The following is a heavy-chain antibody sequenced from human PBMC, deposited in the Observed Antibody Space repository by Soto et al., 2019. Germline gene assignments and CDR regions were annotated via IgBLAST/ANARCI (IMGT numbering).Heavy chain of an antibody. CDR2: ISSSGSPI. V-gene: IGHV3-48*02. J-gene: IGHJ2*01. Sequence: EVQLVESGGGLVQPGGSLRLSCGDSGFTFSDYKMIWVRQAPGKGLEWVSYISSSGSPIYYADSVKGRFTISRDNAKTSLYLQMNSLRDEDTAVYYCAAGHWYFDLWCRGTLVTVSS. CDR3: AAGHWYFDL. CDR1: GFTFSDYK. D-gene: IGHD3-10*01.